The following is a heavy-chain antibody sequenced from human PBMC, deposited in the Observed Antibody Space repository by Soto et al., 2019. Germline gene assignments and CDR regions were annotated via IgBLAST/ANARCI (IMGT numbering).Heavy chain of an antibody. CDR1: GFTFSDYY. D-gene: IGHD5-12*01. CDR3: ARVAKQQMVREFDY. V-gene: IGHV3-11*06. CDR2: ISTSSSYT. Sequence: VGSLRLSCAASGFTFSDYYMSWIRQAPGTGLEWVSYISTSSSYTKYADSVKGRFTISRDNAKNSVYLQMNSLRVEDTAMYYCARVAKQQMVREFDYWGQGILVPVSS. J-gene: IGHJ4*02.